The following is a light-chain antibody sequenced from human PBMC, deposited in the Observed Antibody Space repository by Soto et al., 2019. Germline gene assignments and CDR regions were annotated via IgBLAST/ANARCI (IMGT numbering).Light chain of an antibody. Sequence: QSVLTQPPSASGTPGQRVTVSCSGSSSNIGSNTVNWYQQLPGTAPKLLIYSSNQRPSRVPDRFSGSKSGTSASLAISGLQSEDEADYYCAAWDDSLNGPVFGGGTQLTVL. CDR1: SSNIGSNT. CDR2: SSN. V-gene: IGLV1-44*01. J-gene: IGLJ2*01. CDR3: AAWDDSLNGPV.